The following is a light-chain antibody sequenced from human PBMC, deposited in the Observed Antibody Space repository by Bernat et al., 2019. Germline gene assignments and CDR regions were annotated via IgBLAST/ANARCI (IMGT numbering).Light chain of an antibody. Sequence: ITCRASQDIRRYLAWFQQTPGKAPKPLIYHSSILESGVPSRFSAGGSGTEFSLTITTLQPEDFAVYYCQQYYSETIKFGGGTKVELK. CDR2: HSS. J-gene: IGKJ4*02. CDR1: QDIRRY. V-gene: IGKV1-16*01. CDR3: QQYYSETIK.